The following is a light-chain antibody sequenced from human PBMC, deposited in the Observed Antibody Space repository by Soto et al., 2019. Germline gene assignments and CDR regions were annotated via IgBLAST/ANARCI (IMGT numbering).Light chain of an antibody. J-gene: IGLJ2*01. CDR1: SSNIGSNT. Sequence: QSVLTQPPSASGTPGQRVTISCSGSSSNIGSNTVKWYQQLPGTAPKLLIYTHNQRPSGVPDRFSGSKSGTSASLAISGLQSEDEADYYCAVWDDSLNGVVFGGGTKVTVL. CDR3: AVWDDSLNGVV. V-gene: IGLV1-44*01. CDR2: THN.